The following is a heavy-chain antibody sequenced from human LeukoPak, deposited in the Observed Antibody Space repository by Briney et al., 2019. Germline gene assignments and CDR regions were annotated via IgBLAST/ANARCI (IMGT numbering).Heavy chain of an antibody. CDR2: IASDGSST. J-gene: IGHJ4*02. V-gene: IGHV3-74*01. CDR1: GFTFSSYW. Sequence: GGSLRLSCAASGFTFSSYWMNWVRQAPGKGLVWVSRIASDGSSTYYADSVKGRFTISRDNSKNTLYLQMNSLRAEDTAVYYCAKGFGRMAHWGQGTLVTVSS. D-gene: IGHD3-3*01. CDR3: AKGFGRMAH.